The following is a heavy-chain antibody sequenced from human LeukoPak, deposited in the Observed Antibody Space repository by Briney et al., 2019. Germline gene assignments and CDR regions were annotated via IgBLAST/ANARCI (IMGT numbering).Heavy chain of an antibody. J-gene: IGHJ3*02. V-gene: IGHV4-4*07. CDR2: IYTSGST. Sequence: SETLSLTCTVSGGSISSYYWSWNRQPAGKGLEWIGRIYTSGSTNYNPSLKSRVTMSVDTSKNQFSLKLSSVTAADTAVYYCARESLAAAGYAFDIWGQGTMVTVSS. CDR1: GGSISSYY. D-gene: IGHD6-13*01. CDR3: ARESLAAAGYAFDI.